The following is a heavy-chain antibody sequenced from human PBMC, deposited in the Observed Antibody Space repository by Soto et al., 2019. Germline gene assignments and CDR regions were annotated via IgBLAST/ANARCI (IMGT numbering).Heavy chain of an antibody. CDR3: ARARAERASSDHFWGGSFEA. J-gene: IGHJ5*02. CDR2: LIPIFDTT. D-gene: IGHD3-3*02. V-gene: IGHV1-69*01. Sequence: QVQLVQSGAEVKRPGSSVKVSCKASGGTFSTFAISWVRQAPGQGREWMGGLIPIFDTTNHAQKFPGRVTIIAEASRSTAYMEVRSLRFEDPGVYYCARARAERASSDHFWGGSFEAWGQGTRVSVSS. CDR1: GGTFSTFA.